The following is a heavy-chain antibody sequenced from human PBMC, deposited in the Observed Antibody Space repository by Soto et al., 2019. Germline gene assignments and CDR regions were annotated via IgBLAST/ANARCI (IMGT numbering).Heavy chain of an antibody. CDR1: GGSFSGYY. J-gene: IGHJ4*02. Sequence: QVQLQQWGAGLLKPSETLSLTCGVYGGSFSGYYWSWVRLPPGKGLEWIGEIEHSGSTNYNPYLKSPVSMSVDTSQNHFSLKLRSVTAADTAVYYCARLDSSGRYYFDYWGQGTLVIVSS. V-gene: IGHV4-34*01. CDR3: ARLDSSGRYYFDY. D-gene: IGHD3-22*01. CDR2: IEHSGST.